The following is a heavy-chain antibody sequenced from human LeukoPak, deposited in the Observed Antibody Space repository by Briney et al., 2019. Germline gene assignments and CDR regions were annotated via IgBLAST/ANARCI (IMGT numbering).Heavy chain of an antibody. V-gene: IGHV4-59*01. Sequence: PSETLSLTCTVSGGSISSYYWSWIRQPPGKGLEWIGYIYYSGSTNYNPSLKSRVTISVDTSKNQFSLKLSSVTAADTAVYYCARVGRFGELLLFDYWGQGTLVTVSS. CDR1: GGSISSYY. CDR2: IYYSGST. D-gene: IGHD3-10*01. J-gene: IGHJ4*02. CDR3: ARVGRFGELLLFDY.